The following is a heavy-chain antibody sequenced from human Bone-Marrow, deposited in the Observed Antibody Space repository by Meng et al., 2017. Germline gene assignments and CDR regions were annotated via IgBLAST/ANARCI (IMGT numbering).Heavy chain of an antibody. D-gene: IGHD4-17*01. V-gene: IGHV1-3*01. CDR1: GYTFTSYA. J-gene: IGHJ4*02. CDR3: ARRTAVSGMTFDY. CDR2: INAGNGNT. Sequence: QVQLVPSGAEGKKPGASVKVSCKASGYTFTSYARHWVRQAPGQRLEWMGWINAGNGNTKYSQKFQGRVTITRDTSASTAYMELSSLRSEDTAVYYCARRTAVSGMTFDYWGQGTLVTVSS.